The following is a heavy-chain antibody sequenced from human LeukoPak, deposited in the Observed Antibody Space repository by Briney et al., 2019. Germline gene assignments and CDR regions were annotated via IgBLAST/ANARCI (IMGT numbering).Heavy chain of an antibody. CDR3: AKAYSYFDH. CDR1: GFTFSSYD. D-gene: IGHD4-11*01. CDR2: IRYDGSNT. V-gene: IGHV3-30*02. Sequence: PGGSLRLSCAASGFTFSSYDMHWVRQAPGKELEWVAFIRYDGSNTYYADSVKGRFTISRDNSKNTLFLQMNSLTAEDTAVYYCAKAYSYFDHWGQGTLVTVSS. J-gene: IGHJ4*02.